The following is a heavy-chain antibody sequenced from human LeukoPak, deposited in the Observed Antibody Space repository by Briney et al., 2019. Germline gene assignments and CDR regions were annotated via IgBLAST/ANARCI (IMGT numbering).Heavy chain of an antibody. CDR1: GFTFSSYG. V-gene: IGHV3-30*03. Sequence: GGSLRLSCAASGFTFSSYGMHWVRQAPGKGLEWVAVISYDGSNKYYADSVKGRFTISRDNSKNTLYLQMNSLRAEDTAVYYCARDTYYYGSGGFDYWGQGTLVTVSS. J-gene: IGHJ4*02. CDR3: ARDTYYYGSGGFDY. D-gene: IGHD3-10*01. CDR2: ISYDGSNK.